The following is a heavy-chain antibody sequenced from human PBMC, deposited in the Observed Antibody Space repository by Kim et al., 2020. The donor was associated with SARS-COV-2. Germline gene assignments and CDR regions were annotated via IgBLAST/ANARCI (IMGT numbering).Heavy chain of an antibody. CDR3: VRRTNGWNHGFDI. CDR2: VIAGGDT. V-gene: IGHV3-13*01. CDR1: GFSFSSYD. Sequence: GGSLRLSCAASGFSFSSYDMHWVRQTPSKGLEWVSAVIAGGDTYYVDSVKGRFIISRGIAKSSLYLQMNNLRTEDTAVYYCVRRTNGWNHGFDIWGQGTTLT. D-gene: IGHD2-8*01. J-gene: IGHJ3*02.